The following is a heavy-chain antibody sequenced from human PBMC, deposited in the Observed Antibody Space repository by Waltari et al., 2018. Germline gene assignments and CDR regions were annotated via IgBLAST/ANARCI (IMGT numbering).Heavy chain of an antibody. CDR1: GVIFDDYG. CDR2: ISWNGANT. V-gene: IGHV3-20*04. Sequence: EVLLVESGGGVVRPGGYLRLSCAASGVIFDDYGMVWVRQAPGKGLEWVSGISWNGANTDYADSVKGRFTISRDKAKNSLYLQMNSLRAEDTAFYYCARDKWGPDYWGQGTLVTVSS. J-gene: IGHJ4*02. CDR3: ARDKWGPDY. D-gene: IGHD7-27*01.